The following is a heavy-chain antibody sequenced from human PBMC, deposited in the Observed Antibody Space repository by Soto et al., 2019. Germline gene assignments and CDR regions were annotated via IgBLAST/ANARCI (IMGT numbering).Heavy chain of an antibody. CDR2: ISGSGGST. J-gene: IGHJ4*02. CDR3: AKTYYYDSSGYFPKYYFDY. V-gene: IGHV3-23*01. CDR1: GFTFISYA. Sequence: GGSLRLSCAASGFTFISYAMSWVRQSPGKGLEWVSDISGSGGSTYFADSVKGRFTISRDNSKNTLYLQMNSLRAEDTAVYYCAKTYYYDSSGYFPKYYFDYWGQGTLVTVSS. D-gene: IGHD3-22*01.